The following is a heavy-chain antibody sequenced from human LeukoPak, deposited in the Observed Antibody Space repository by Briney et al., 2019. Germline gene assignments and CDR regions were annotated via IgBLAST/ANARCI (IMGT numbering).Heavy chain of an antibody. CDR1: GFTFSSYG. V-gene: IGHV3-30*18. J-gene: IGHJ4*02. CDR2: ISYDGSNK. D-gene: IGHD3-9*01. CDR3: AKPNFAYDILTGYDY. Sequence: GGSLRLSCAASGFTFSSYGMHWVRQAPGKGLEWVAVISYDGSNKYYADSVKGRFTISRDNSKNTLYLQMNSPRAEDTAVYYCAKPNFAYDILTGYDYWGQGTLVTVSS.